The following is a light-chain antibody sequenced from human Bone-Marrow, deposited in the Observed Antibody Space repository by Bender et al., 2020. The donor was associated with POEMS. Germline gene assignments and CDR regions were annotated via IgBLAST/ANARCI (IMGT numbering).Light chain of an antibody. CDR3: SSYAGNYIYV. CDR2: EVS. Sequence: QSALTQPASVSGSPGQSITIPCTGTRSDVGSYNLVSWYQQHPGKAPKLIIYEVSKRPSGVPDRFSGSKSGNTAFLTISDLQAEDEADYYCSSYAGNYIYVFGTGTKVTVL. CDR1: RSDVGSYNL. J-gene: IGLJ1*01. V-gene: IGLV2-23*02.